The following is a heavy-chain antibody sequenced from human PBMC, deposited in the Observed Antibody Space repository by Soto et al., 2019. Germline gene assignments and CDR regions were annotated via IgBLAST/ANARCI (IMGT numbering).Heavy chain of an antibody. D-gene: IGHD1-1*01. CDR1: GDSISGYY. Sequence: PSETLSLTCAVSGDSISGYYWTWIRQSPGKGLEWIGYIHYSGNSNYSPSLKSRVTMLVDTSKNQFSLRLSSVTAADTAVYYCARMNQLAPKRNAFDIWGQGTMVTVSS. CDR3: ARMNQLAPKRNAFDI. J-gene: IGHJ3*02. CDR2: IHYSGNS. V-gene: IGHV4-59*01.